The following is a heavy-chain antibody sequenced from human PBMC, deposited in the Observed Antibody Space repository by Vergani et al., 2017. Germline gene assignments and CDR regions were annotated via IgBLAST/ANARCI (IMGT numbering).Heavy chain of an antibody. V-gene: IGHV1-2*02. CDR2: INPNSGGP. Sequence: QVQLVQSGAEVKKPGASVKVSCKASGYTFTSYGISWVRQAPGQGLEWMGWINPNSGGPNYAQKFQGRVTMTRDTSISTAYMELSRLRSDDTAVYYCARDPAERGAYCGGDCYDNYWGQGTLVTVSS. J-gene: IGHJ4*02. CDR3: ARDPAERGAYCGGDCYDNY. D-gene: IGHD2-21*02. CDR1: GYTFTSYG.